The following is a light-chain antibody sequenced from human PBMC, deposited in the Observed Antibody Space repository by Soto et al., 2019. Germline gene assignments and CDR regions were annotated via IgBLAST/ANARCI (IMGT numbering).Light chain of an antibody. CDR2: EVI. Sequence: QSALTQPPSASGSPGQSVTISCTGTSSDVGRYNYVSWYQQHPGRAPKLILYEVIKRPSGVPDRFSGSKSGNTASLTVSGLQAEDEGDYYCSSFTNTENSYVFGSGTKVTVL. CDR3: SSFTNTENSYV. V-gene: IGLV2-8*01. CDR1: SSDVGRYNY. J-gene: IGLJ1*01.